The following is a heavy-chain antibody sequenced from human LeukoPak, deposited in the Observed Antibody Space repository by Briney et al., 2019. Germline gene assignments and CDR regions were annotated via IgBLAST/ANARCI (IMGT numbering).Heavy chain of an antibody. CDR3: ARATASNWFDP. Sequence: PGGSLRLSCAASGFTFSSYWMGWVRQAPGKGLEWVANIKEDGTEIQYADSVKGRFTISRDNAKNSLYLQMSRLRAEDTAVYSCARATASNWFDPWGQGTLVTVSS. D-gene: IGHD2-21*01. CDR1: GFTFSSYW. J-gene: IGHJ5*02. CDR2: IKEDGTEI. V-gene: IGHV3-7*01.